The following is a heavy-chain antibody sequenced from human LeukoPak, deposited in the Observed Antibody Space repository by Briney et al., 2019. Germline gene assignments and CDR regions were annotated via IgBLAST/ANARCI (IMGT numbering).Heavy chain of an antibody. CDR2: ISSSSSTI. CDR3: ARGHGSGSLCFDY. Sequence: GGSLRLSCAASGFTFSSYSMNWVRQAPGKGLEWVSYISSSSSTIYYADSVKGRFTISRDNAKNSLYLQMNSLRAEDTAVYYCARGHGSGSLCFDYWGQGTLVTVSS. CDR1: GFTFSSYS. J-gene: IGHJ4*02. V-gene: IGHV3-48*01. D-gene: IGHD3-10*01.